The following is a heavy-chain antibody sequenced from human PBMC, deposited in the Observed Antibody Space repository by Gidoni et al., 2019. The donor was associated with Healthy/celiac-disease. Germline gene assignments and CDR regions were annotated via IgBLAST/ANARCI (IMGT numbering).Heavy chain of an antibody. CDR1: GFTFGDYA. Sequence: EVQLVESGGGLVQPGRSLRLSCTASGFTFGDYAMSWFRQAPGKGLEWVGFIRSKTYGGTTEYAASVKGRFSISRDDSKSIANLQMNSLKTEDTAVYYCTRDLTVRGVTGSEGAFDIWGQGTMVTVSS. V-gene: IGHV3-49*03. D-gene: IGHD3-10*01. CDR3: TRDLTVRGVTGSEGAFDI. CDR2: IRSKTYGGTT. J-gene: IGHJ3*02.